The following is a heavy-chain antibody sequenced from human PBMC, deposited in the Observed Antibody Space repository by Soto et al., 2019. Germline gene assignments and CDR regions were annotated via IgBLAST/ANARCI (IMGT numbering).Heavy chain of an antibody. Sequence: EVQLVESGGGLVQPGESLRLSCAASGFTFDYYWMHWVRQAPGKGLVWVSRVHSDGTTTTYADSVKGRFTISRDNARNTVSLQMSCLRGEDTVIYYCARGDRGGFDLWGHGTVVTVSS. CDR2: VHSDGTTT. D-gene: IGHD3-10*01. J-gene: IGHJ3*01. CDR1: GFTFDYYW. CDR3: ARGDRGGFDL. V-gene: IGHV3-74*01.